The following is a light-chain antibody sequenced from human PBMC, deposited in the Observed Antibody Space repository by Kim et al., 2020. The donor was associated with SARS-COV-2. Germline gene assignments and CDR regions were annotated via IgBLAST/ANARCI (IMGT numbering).Light chain of an antibody. CDR2: DAS. CDR3: QQFHNYPYT. CDR1: QGISSA. J-gene: IGKJ2*01. V-gene: IGKV1D-13*01. Sequence: SASVGDRVIITCRASQGISSAFAWYQQNPGKAPKVLIYDASTFESGVPSRFSGRGSGTDFTLTISSLQPEDFATYYCQQFHNYPYTFGRGTKLKI.